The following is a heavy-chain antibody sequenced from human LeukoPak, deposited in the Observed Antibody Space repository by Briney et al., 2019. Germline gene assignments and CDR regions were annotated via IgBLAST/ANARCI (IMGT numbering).Heavy chain of an antibody. CDR2: IYHSGST. D-gene: IGHD5-18*01. CDR3: ARDLGYSYGSVGAFDI. V-gene: IGHV4-4*02. CDR1: GGSISGSNW. J-gene: IGHJ3*02. Sequence: SGTLSLTCAVSGGSISGSNWWSWVRQPPGKGLEWIGEIYHSGSTNYNPSLKSRVTISVDKSKNQFSLKLSSVTAADTAVYYCARDLGYSYGSVGAFDIWGQGTMVTVSS.